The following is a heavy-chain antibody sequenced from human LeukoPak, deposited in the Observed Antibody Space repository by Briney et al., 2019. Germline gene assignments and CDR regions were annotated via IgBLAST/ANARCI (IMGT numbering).Heavy chain of an antibody. CDR2: SGTDDGTT. CDR3: AKALNYWYFDL. V-gene: IGHV3-23*01. CDR1: GFTFSSYD. J-gene: IGHJ2*01. Sequence: GGSLRLSCAVSGFTFSSYDMSWVRQAPGKGLEWVSASGTDDGTTYADSVKGRFTISRDNSKNTLYLQMDSLRVEDTATYYCAKALNYWYFDLWGRGSLVTVSS.